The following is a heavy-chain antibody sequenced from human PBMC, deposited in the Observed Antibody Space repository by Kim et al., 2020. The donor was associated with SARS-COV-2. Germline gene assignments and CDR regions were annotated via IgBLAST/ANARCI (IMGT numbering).Heavy chain of an antibody. CDR3: AKSGQLDY. CDR1: GFTFSNSP. J-gene: IGHJ4*02. Sequence: GGSLRLSCAASGFTFSNSPMSWVRQAPGKGLEWVSTIDGRSATTYYPGSVKGRFTISRDNSKNTLYLQMNNLRAEDTAVYFCAKSGQLDYWGQGTLVTVS. D-gene: IGHD5-12*01. V-gene: IGHV3-23*01. CDR2: IDGRSATT.